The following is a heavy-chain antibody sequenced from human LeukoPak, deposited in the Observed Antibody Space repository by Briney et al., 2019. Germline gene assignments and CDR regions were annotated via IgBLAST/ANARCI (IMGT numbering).Heavy chain of an antibody. J-gene: IGHJ4*02. Sequence: ASVKVSCKASGGTFSSYAISWVRQAPGQGLEWMGRIIPILGIANYAQKFQGRVTITTDESTSTAYMELSSLRSEDTAVYYCARGGLYDSSGYWLDYWGQGTLVTVSS. D-gene: IGHD3-22*01. CDR2: IIPILGIA. CDR1: GGTFSSYA. CDR3: ARGGLYDSSGYWLDY. V-gene: IGHV1-69*04.